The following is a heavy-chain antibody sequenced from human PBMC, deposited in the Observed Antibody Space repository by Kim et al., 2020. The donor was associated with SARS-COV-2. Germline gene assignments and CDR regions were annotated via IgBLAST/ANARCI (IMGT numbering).Heavy chain of an antibody. CDR1: GGTFSSYT. CDR2: IIPILGIA. Sequence: SVKVSCKASGGTFSSYTISWVRQAPGQGLEWMGRIIPILGIANYAQKFQGRVTITADKSTSTAYMELSSLRSEDTAVYYCAREVVEPWYNWNDEIIWFDPWGQGTLVTVSS. CDR3: AREVVEPWYNWNDEIIWFDP. V-gene: IGHV1-69*04. J-gene: IGHJ5*02. D-gene: IGHD1-20*01.